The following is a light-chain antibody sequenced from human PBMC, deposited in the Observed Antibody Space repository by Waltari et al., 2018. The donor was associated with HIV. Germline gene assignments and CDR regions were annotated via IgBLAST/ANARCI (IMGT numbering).Light chain of an antibody. J-gene: IGLJ1*01. CDR1: TSDVGGSNY. CDR3: SSYRNSTFYV. V-gene: IGLV2-14*03. Sequence: QSALTQPASVSGSPGQSITISCTGTTSDVGGSNYVSWYQQHPGKAPRVIIYDVSNRPSGVSDRFAGSKSGNTASLTISGLQAEDEGYYFCSSYRNSTFYVFGNGTKVTVL. CDR2: DVS.